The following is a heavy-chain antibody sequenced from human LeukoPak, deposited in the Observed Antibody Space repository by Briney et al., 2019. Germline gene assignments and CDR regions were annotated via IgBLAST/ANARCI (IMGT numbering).Heavy chain of an antibody. D-gene: IGHD5-24*01. V-gene: IGHV3-21*01. CDR1: GFTFSSYS. Sequence: GGSLRLSCAASGFTFSSYSMNWVRQAPGKGLEWVSSISSSSSYIYYADSVKGRFTISRDNAKNSLYLQMNSLRAEDTAVYYCAREGDGYNPDYWGQGTLLTVSS. CDR2: ISSSSSYI. J-gene: IGHJ4*02. CDR3: AREGDGYNPDY.